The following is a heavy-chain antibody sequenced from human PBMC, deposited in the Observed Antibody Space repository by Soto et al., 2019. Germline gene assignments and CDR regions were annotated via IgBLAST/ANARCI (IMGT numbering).Heavy chain of an antibody. J-gene: IGHJ6*02. V-gene: IGHV5-10-1*01. CDR2: IDPIDSYT. CDR3: ARRAHMSRRGETFSYYYYGMDV. CDR1: GYSFTSYW. Sequence: PGESLKISCKGSGYSFTSYWISWVRQMPGKGLEWMGRIDPIDSYTNYSPSFQGHVTISADKSISTAYLQWSSRKASDTAMYYCARRAHMSRRGETFSYYYYGMDVWGQGTTVTVSS. D-gene: IGHD3-16*01.